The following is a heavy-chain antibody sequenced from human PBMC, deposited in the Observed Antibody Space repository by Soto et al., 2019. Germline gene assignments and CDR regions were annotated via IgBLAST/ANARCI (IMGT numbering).Heavy chain of an antibody. Sequence: QVQLVQSGAEVKKPGASVKVSCKASGYTFTSYGISWVRQAPGQGLEWMGWISAYNGNTNYAQKLQGRVTMTTDTSKHRAYMELRRHGADDTAVYYCARDGALEKNYYYYGMDVWGQGTTVTVSS. CDR1: GYTFTSYG. D-gene: IGHD1-1*01. CDR2: ISAYNGNT. J-gene: IGHJ6*02. CDR3: ARDGALEKNYYYYGMDV. V-gene: IGHV1-18*01.